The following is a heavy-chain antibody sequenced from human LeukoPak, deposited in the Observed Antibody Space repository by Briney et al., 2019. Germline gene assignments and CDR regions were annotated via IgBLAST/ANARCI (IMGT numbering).Heavy chain of an antibody. CDR2: INTNTGNP. D-gene: IGHD3-22*01. J-gene: IGHJ4*02. CDR1: GYTFSSYA. CDR3: ARDLEGRTYYYDSSGYYSTKDNY. V-gene: IGHV7-4-1*02. Sequence: RASVKVSCKASGYTFSSYAMTWVRQAPGRGLEWMGWINTNTGNPTYAQGFTGRFVFSLDTSVSTAYLQISSLKAEDTAVYYCARDLEGRTYYYDSSGYYSTKDNYWGQGTLVTVSS.